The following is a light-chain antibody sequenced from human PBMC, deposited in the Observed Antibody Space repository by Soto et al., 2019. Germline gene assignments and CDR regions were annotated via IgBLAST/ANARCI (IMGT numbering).Light chain of an antibody. Sequence: EIVLTQSPDTLSLSPGERATLSCRASQGVSSLAWYQQKPGQTPRLLIYGASSRATGIPDRFSGSGSGTDFTLTISRLEPEDFAVYYCHQYGSSPRTFGQGTTVEIK. CDR3: HQYGSSPRT. CDR1: QGVSS. J-gene: IGKJ1*01. CDR2: GAS. V-gene: IGKV3-20*01.